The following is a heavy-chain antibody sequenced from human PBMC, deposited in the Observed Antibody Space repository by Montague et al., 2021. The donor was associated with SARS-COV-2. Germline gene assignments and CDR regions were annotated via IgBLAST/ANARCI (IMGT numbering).Heavy chain of an antibody. V-gene: IGHV4-59*01. CDR3: AREDRWNWFDP. D-gene: IGHD5-24*01. CDR2: IYYRGAT. J-gene: IGHJ5*02. Sequence: SETLSLTCSVSGGSISSDYWSWIRQSPGKGLEWIGYIYYRGATNYNPSLKSRVTFSIGTSKNRFSLKLISVTAADTAVYFCAREDRWNWFDPWGQGVLVTVSS. CDR1: GGSISSDY.